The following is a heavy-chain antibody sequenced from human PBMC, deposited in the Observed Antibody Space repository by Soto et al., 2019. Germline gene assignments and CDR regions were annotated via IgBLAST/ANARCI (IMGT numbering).Heavy chain of an antibody. CDR3: ARARLSRSWWFDP. V-gene: IGHV4-30-2*01. CDR1: GDTISTGGYS. J-gene: IGHJ5*02. D-gene: IGHD3-10*01. Sequence: SETLSLTCGVSGDTISTGGYSWAWIRQPPGKALEWIGYTYHSGNTYYNPSLKSRVIISVDTSKNQFSLKVSSVTAADTAVYYCARARLSRSWWFDPWGQGTLVTVSS. CDR2: TYHSGNT.